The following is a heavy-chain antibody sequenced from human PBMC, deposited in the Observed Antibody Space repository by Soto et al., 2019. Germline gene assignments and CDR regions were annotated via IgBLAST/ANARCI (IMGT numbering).Heavy chain of an antibody. D-gene: IGHD2-15*01. V-gene: IGHV3-66*01. Sequence: GGSLRLSCAASGFTVSSNYMSWVRQAPGKGLEWVSVIYSGGSTYYADSVKGRFTISRDNSKNTLYLQMNSLRAEDTAVYYCARDANYCSGGSCYSENWFDPWGQGTLVTVSS. CDR3: ARDANYCSGGSCYSENWFDP. CDR1: GFTVSSNY. CDR2: IYSGGST. J-gene: IGHJ5*02.